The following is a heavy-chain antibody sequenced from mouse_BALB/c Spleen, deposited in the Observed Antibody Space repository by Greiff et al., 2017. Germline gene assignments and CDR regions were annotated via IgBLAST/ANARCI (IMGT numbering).Heavy chain of an antibody. Sequence: QVQLQQPGAELVRPGASVKLSCKASGYTFTSYWINWVKQRPGQGLEWIGNIYPSDSYTNYNQKFKDKATLTVDKSSSTAYMQLSSPTSEDSAVYYCTRYYGYGEAAMDYWGQGTSVTVSS. CDR3: TRYYGYGEAAMDY. V-gene: IGHV1-69*02. J-gene: IGHJ4*01. CDR2: IYPSDSYT. D-gene: IGHD2-2*01. CDR1: GYTFTSYW.